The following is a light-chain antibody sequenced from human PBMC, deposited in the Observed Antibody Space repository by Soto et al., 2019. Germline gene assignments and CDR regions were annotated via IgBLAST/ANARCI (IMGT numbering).Light chain of an antibody. Sequence: ILFTQSPGTVSLSPGDGATLSCRASQSVTSNLAWYQQKPGQAPRLLIYGASSRATGIPDRFSGSGSGTDFTLTISRLEPEDFAVYYCQQYGSSPRTFGQGTKVEIK. V-gene: IGKV3-20*01. CDR1: QSVTSN. J-gene: IGKJ1*01. CDR2: GAS. CDR3: QQYGSSPRT.